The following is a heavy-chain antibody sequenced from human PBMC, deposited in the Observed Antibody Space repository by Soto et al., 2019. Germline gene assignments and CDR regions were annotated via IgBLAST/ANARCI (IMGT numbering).Heavy chain of an antibody. Sequence: SETLSLTCTVSGGSISSSSYYWGWIRQPPGKGLEWIGCIYYSGSTYYNPSLKSRVTISVDTSKNQFSLKLSSVTAADTAVYYCARLPGSGRYYYYYYYMDVWGKGTTVTVSS. CDR1: GGSISSSSYY. CDR3: ARLPGSGRYYYYYYYMDV. D-gene: IGHD3-10*01. J-gene: IGHJ6*03. V-gene: IGHV4-39*01. CDR2: IYYSGST.